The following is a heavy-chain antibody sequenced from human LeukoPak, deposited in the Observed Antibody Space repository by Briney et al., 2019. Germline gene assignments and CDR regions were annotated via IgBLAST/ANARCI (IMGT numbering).Heavy chain of an antibody. D-gene: IGHD3-10*02. CDR1: GGSISSYY. CDR3: ARGALFVDY. Sequence: SETLSLTRTVSGGSISSYYWSWIRQPPGKGLEWIGYIYYSGSTNYNPSLKSRVTISVDTSKNQFSLKLSSVTAADTAVYYCARGALFVDYWGQGTLVTVSS. CDR2: IYYSGST. V-gene: IGHV4-59*01. J-gene: IGHJ4*02.